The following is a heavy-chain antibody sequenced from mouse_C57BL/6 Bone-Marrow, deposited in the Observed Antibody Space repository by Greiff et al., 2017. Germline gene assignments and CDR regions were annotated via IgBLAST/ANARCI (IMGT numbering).Heavy chain of an antibody. V-gene: IGHV5-6*02. J-gene: IGHJ4*01. CDR3: ARRGDGSTYYAMDY. Sequence: DVHLVESGGDLVKPGGSLKLSCAASGFTFSSYGMSWVRQTPDKRLEWVATISSGGSYTYYPDSVKGRFTISRDNAKNTLYLQMSSLKSEDTAMYYCARRGDGSTYYAMDYWGQGTSVTVSS. CDR2: ISSGGSYT. D-gene: IGHD1-1*01. CDR1: GFTFSSYG.